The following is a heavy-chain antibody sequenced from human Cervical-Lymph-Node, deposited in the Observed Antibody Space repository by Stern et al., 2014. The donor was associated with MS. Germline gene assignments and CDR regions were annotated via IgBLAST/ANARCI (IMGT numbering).Heavy chain of an antibody. CDR1: GGTFSTYG. CDR3: AREFNYDSSGYYFYY. V-gene: IGHV1-69*01. CDR2: IIPRFGTA. D-gene: IGHD3-22*01. Sequence: MQLVESGAEVKKPGASVKVSCKASGGTFSTYGISWVRQAPGQGLEWMGGIIPRFGTANYAQKFQGRVTITADESTSTAYMEMSSLRSEDTAVYYCAREFNYDSSGYYFYYWGQGTLVTVSS. J-gene: IGHJ4*02.